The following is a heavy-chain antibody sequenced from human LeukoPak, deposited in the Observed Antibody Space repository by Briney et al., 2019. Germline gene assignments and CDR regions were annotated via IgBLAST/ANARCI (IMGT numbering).Heavy chain of an antibody. V-gene: IGHV1-46*01. Sequence: GASVTVSCKASGYTFTSYYMHWVRQAPGRGLEWMGIINPSGGSTSYAQKFQGRVTMTRDTSTSTVYMELSSLRSEDTAVYYCARGYTDYDFDYWGQGTLVTVSS. D-gene: IGHD3-3*01. J-gene: IGHJ4*02. CDR3: ARGYTDYDFDY. CDR1: GYTFTSYY. CDR2: INPSGGST.